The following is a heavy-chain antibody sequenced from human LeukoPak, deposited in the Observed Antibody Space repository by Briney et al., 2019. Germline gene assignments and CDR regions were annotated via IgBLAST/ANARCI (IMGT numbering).Heavy chain of an antibody. D-gene: IGHD2-2*01. J-gene: IGHJ4*02. CDR3: AKDPSSPDY. Sequence: GGALRLSFSAPGFTFSSYALSRVRQAPGKGLEWVSAISGSGGSTYYADSVKGRFTISRDNSKNTLYLQMNSLRAEDTAVYYCAKDPSSPDYWGQGTLVTVSS. CDR1: GFTFSSYA. CDR2: ISGSGGST. V-gene: IGHV3-23*01.